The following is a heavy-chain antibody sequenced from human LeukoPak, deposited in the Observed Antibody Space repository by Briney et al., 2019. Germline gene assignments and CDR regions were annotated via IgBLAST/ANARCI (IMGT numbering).Heavy chain of an antibody. J-gene: IGHJ4*02. V-gene: IGHV3-21*01. CDR2: VIVPTGSM. CDR1: GFTFAAYS. D-gene: IGHD7-27*01. CDR3: ARDFARTGDYHHFDY. Sequence: GGALRLSCAASGFTFAAYSMNWVRQAPGKGLEWVSSVIVPTGSMYYGDSVKGRFTISRDNAMNSLYLQMSSLRAEDTAVYYCARDFARTGDYHHFDYWGQGTLVIVSS.